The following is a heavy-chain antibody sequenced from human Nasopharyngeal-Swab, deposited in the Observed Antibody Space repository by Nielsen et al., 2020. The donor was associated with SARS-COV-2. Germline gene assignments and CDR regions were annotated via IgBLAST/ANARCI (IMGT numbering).Heavy chain of an antibody. D-gene: IGHD1-26*01. J-gene: IGHJ5*02. CDR1: GYSINSGYY. CDR3: ARFRVGATWFDP. V-gene: IGHV4-38-2*02. CDR2: IFHSGST. Sequence: SETLSLTCTVSGYSINSGYYWDWIRQPPGKGLEWIASIFHSGSTYYNPSLKSRVTISVDTSKNQFSLKLSSVTAADTAVYYCARFRVGATWFDPWGQGTLVTVSS.